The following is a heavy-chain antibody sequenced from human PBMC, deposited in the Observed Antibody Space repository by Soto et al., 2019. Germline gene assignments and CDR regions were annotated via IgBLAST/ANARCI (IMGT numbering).Heavy chain of an antibody. V-gene: IGHV1-18*04. D-gene: IGHD3-3*01. CDR2: ISAYNGNT. CDR3: ARSFLEWLLPNYYYGMDV. Sequence: SVKVSCKASGYTFTSYGISWVRQAPVQGLEWMGWISAYNGNTNYAQKLQGRVTMTTDTSTSTAYMELRSLRSDDTAVYYCARSFLEWLLPNYYYGMDVWGQGTTVTVSS. J-gene: IGHJ6*02. CDR1: GYTFTSYG.